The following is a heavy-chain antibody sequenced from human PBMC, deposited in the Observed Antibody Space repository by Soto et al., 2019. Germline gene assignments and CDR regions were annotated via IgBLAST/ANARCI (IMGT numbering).Heavy chain of an antibody. Sequence: SETLSLTCAVSGGSISSRNWWSWVRQPPGKGLEWIGEIYHIGSTNYNPSLKSRVTILVDKSKNALSLEMTSVTVADTAVYYCARQGFGPLHGLVDVWGQGTTVT. J-gene: IGHJ6*02. V-gene: IGHV4-4*02. D-gene: IGHD3-10*01. CDR2: IYHIGST. CDR3: ARQGFGPLHGLVDV. CDR1: GGSISSRNW.